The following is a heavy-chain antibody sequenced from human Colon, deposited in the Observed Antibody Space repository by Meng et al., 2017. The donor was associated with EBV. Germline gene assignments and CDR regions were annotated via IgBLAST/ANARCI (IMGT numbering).Heavy chain of an antibody. V-gene: IGHV4-4*02. D-gene: IGHD2-21*02. CDR1: GGSLSSRNW. CDR3: ARVGAYCGGDCYHPR. J-gene: IGHJ4*02. Sequence: QGQLQGPGPGLGKPSGTLSLPCAVAGGSLSSRNWWSWVRQPPGKGLEWIGEIYHSGSTNYNPSLKSRVTISVDESKNQFSLRLSSVTAADTAVYYCARVGAYCGGDCYHPRWGQGTLVTVSS. CDR2: IYHSGST.